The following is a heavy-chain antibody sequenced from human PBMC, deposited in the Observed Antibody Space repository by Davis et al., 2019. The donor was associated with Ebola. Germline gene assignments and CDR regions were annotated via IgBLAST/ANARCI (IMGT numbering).Heavy chain of an antibody. V-gene: IGHV4-59*01. Sequence: SETLSLTCTVSGGSISSSYWSWIRQPPGKGLEWIGYIYYSESTNYNPSLKSRVTISVDTSKNQLSLKLSSVTAADTAVYYCAREVRYSSGWYLGSLGWFDPWGQGTLVTVSS. CDR3: AREVRYSSGWYLGSLGWFDP. CDR1: GGSISSSY. D-gene: IGHD6-19*01. CDR2: IYYSEST. J-gene: IGHJ5*02.